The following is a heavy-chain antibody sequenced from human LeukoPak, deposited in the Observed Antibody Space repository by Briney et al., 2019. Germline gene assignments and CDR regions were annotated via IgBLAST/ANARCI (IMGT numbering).Heavy chain of an antibody. V-gene: IGHV4-59*12. D-gene: IGHD1-26*01. CDR1: GGSISSYY. CDR2: INHSGST. Sequence: PSETLSLTCTVSGGSISSYYWSWIRQPPGKGLEWIGEINHSGSTNYSPSLKSRVTISVDTSKNQFSLKLSSVTAADTAVYYCAREVGIVGATFDYWGQGTLVTVSS. J-gene: IGHJ4*02. CDR3: AREVGIVGATFDY.